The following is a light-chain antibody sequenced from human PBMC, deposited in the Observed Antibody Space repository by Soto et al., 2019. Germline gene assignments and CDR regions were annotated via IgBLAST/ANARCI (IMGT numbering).Light chain of an antibody. Sequence: EVVLTQSPATLSLSPGERATLSCRASESIGNYLAWYQQKLGQAPKLLIYDASHRAIGIPGRFSGDGSGTDFTLTISSLQLEDFAVYYCQWRSDWPPRLTFGGGNKVEIK. CDR3: QWRSDWPPRLT. J-gene: IGKJ4*01. CDR2: DAS. V-gene: IGKV3-11*01. CDR1: ESIGNY.